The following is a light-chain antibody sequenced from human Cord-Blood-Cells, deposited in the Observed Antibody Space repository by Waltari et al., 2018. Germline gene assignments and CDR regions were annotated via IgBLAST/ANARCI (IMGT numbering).Light chain of an antibody. CDR3: QQANSFPFT. J-gene: IGKJ3*01. Sequence: DLQMNQSPSSVSASAGARVTITCPATQGISSWLAWYQQKPGKAPKLLIYGACSWQMGVPSRFSGSGSGTEFTLTISSLQPEDVATYYCQQANSFPFTFGPGTKVDIK. CDR2: GAC. V-gene: IGKV1-12*01. CDR1: QGISSW.